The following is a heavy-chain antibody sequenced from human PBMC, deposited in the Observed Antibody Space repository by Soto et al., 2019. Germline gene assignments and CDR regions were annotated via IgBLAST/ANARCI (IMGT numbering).Heavy chain of an antibody. CDR2: ISSSTSHT. J-gene: IGHJ4*02. V-gene: IGHV3-11*05. Sequence: QVQLVESGGGLVKPGGSLRLSCAVSGLTFSDYYMTWIRQAPGKGLEWVSYISSSTSHTNYADSVKGRFTISRDNAQNSLWLQMNSLRAEDTAVYYCARGRGAAADYFDFWGQGTLVTVSS. CDR3: ARGRGAAADYFDF. CDR1: GLTFSDYY. D-gene: IGHD6-13*01.